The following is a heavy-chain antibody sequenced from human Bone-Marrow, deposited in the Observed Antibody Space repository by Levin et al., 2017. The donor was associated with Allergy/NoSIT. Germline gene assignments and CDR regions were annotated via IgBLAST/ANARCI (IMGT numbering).Heavy chain of an antibody. CDR3: ARDQEFYGSGIYAYFDY. D-gene: IGHD3-10*01. Sequence: GESLKISCVASGFTFNAYALHWARQAPGKGLEWLALISHDGAIKKYADAVEGRFTISRDDSKNTLHLQLDSLRPEDTALYYCARDQEFYGSGIYAYFDYWGQGALVTVSS. V-gene: IGHV3-30*04. J-gene: IGHJ4*02. CDR2: ISHDGAIK. CDR1: GFTFNAYA.